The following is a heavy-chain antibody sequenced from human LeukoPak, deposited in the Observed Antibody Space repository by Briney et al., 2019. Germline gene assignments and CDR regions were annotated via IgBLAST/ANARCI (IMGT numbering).Heavy chain of an antibody. J-gene: IGHJ4*02. CDR2: IGGRDDRT. V-gene: IGHV3-23*01. D-gene: IGHD3-3*01. Sequence: SGGSLRLSCAASGFTFTGHTMTWLRQAPGKGLEWGSIIGGRDDRTYYADFVGGRFTISRDNSKNIQYLQMNSLRAEDTAVYYCAKDPNPLYDFWSGYKWGQGTLVTVSS. CDR1: GFTFTGHT. CDR3: AKDPNPLYDFWSGYK.